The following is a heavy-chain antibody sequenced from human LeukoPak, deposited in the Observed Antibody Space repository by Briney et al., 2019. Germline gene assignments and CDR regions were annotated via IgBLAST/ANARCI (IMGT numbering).Heavy chain of an antibody. V-gene: IGHV4-34*01. J-gene: IGHJ3*02. CDR2: IDHSGST. CDR3: ARAVHSRSDAFDI. CDR1: GGSISGYY. Sequence: SETLSPTCTVSGGSISGYYWSWIRQPPGKGLEWIGEIDHSGSTNYNPSLKSRVTISVDTSKNQFSLKLSSVTAADTAVYYCARAVHSRSDAFDIWGQGTMVTVSS.